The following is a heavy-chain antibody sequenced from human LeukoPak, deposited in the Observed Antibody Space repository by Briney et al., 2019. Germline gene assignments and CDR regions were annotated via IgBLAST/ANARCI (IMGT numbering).Heavy chain of an antibody. CDR2: IWYDGSNK. CDR1: GFTFSNYG. J-gene: IGHJ4*02. V-gene: IGHV3-33*01. Sequence: GGSLRLSCVASGFTFSNYGMHWVRQAPGKGLEWVAIIWYDGSNKYYADSVKGRFTIARDNSKNTLYLQMNSLRAEDTAVYYCXXTVSSGWHPXADKTVDYWGQGTLVTVSS. D-gene: IGHD6-19*01. CDR3: XXTVSSGWHPXADKTVDY.